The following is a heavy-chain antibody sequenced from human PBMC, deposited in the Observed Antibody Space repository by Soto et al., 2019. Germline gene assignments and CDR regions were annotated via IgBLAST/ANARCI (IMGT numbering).Heavy chain of an antibody. Sequence: ASVKVSCKASGYTFTSYYMHWVRQAPGQGLEWMGIINPSGGSTSYAQKLQGRVTMTTDTSTSTAYMELRSLRSDDTAVYYCARAPRSSWYAPWGQGTLVTVSS. CDR1: GYTFTSYY. V-gene: IGHV1-46*01. J-gene: IGHJ5*02. D-gene: IGHD6-13*01. CDR3: ARAPRSSWYAP. CDR2: INPSGGST.